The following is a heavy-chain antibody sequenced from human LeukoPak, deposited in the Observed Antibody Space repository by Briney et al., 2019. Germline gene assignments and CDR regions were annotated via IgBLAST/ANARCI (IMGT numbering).Heavy chain of an antibody. D-gene: IGHD4-23*01. Sequence: ASVKVSCKASGYTFTGYYMHWVRQAPGQGLEWMGWINPNSGGTNYAQKFQGRVTMTRDTSTSTAYMELSRLRSDDTAVYYCARSYGGNSYLNYWGQGTLVTVSS. CDR1: GYTFTGYY. CDR2: INPNSGGT. V-gene: IGHV1-2*02. CDR3: ARSYGGNSYLNY. J-gene: IGHJ4*02.